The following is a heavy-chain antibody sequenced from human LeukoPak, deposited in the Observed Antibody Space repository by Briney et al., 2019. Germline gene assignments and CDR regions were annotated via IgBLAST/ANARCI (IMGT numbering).Heavy chain of an antibody. D-gene: IGHD3-22*01. J-gene: IGHJ4*02. CDR2: IKQDGSEK. CDR1: GFTFSSYW. Sequence: GGSLRLSCAASGFTFSSYWMSWVRQAPGKGLEWVANIKQDGSEKYYVDSVKGRFTISRDNAKNSLYLQMNSLRAEDTAVYYCARDYYDSSGYYLAYWGQGTLVTVSS. V-gene: IGHV3-7*01. CDR3: ARDYYDSSGYYLAY.